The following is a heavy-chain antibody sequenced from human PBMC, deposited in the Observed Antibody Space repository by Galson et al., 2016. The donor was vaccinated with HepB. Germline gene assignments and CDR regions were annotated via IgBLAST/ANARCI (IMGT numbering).Heavy chain of an antibody. CDR2: ISGSGGGT. D-gene: IGHD2-15*01. J-gene: IGHJ4*02. CDR1: GFTFSSYD. Sequence: SLRLSCAGSGFTFSSYDLSWVRQAPGKGLEWVSSISGSGGGTYYTDSVKGRFTISRDNSKNTLFVQMNGLRVDDTAVYYCAKVHRYCSGGSCYAFDSWGQGTLVTVSS. V-gene: IGHV3-23*01. CDR3: AKVHRYCSGGSCYAFDS.